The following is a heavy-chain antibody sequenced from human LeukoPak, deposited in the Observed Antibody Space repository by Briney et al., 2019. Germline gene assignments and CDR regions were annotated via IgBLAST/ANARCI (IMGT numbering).Heavy chain of an antibody. CDR1: GFTFNTYT. Sequence: GGSLRLSCAASGFTFNTYTMNWVRQAPGKGLEWVSSISTSSTYIYYADSAKGRFTISRDNAENSLYLQMNSLRAEDTAVYYCARYCSSSSCYTGSYYYDIDVWGQGTTVTVSS. J-gene: IGHJ6*02. D-gene: IGHD2-2*02. CDR2: ISTSSTYI. V-gene: IGHV3-21*01. CDR3: ARYCSSSSCYTGSYYYDIDV.